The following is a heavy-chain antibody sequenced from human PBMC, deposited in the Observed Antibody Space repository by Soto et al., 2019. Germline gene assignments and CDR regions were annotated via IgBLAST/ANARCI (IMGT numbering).Heavy chain of an antibody. CDR3: AKDILGDYDAFDI. CDR1: GFTFDDYA. CDR2: ISWNSGSI. V-gene: IGHV3-9*01. D-gene: IGHD3-10*01. J-gene: IGHJ3*02. Sequence: EVQLVESGGGLVQPGRSLRLSCAASGFTFDDYAMHWVRQAPGKGLEWVSGISWNSGSIGYADSVKGRFTISRDNAKNSLYLQMNNLRAEDTALYYCAKDILGDYDAFDIWGQGTMVTVSS.